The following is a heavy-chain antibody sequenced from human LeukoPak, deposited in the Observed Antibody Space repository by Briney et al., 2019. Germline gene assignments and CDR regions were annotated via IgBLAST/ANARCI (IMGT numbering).Heavy chain of an antibody. V-gene: IGHV4-34*01. CDR2: INRG. Sequence: SDTLSLTCAVCGGSFCGYYWTWLRQAPGKGLEGIGEINRGDYNPSLKSRVTISADTSKNQFSLKLTSVTAADTGVYCCARGSSHFDKWGQGTLVTVSS. CDR3: ARGSSHFDK. CDR1: GGSFCGYY. J-gene: IGHJ4*02.